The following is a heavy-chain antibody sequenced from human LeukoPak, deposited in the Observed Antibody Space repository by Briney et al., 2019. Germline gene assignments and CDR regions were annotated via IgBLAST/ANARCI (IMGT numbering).Heavy chain of an antibody. Sequence: GGSLRLSCAASGFTFSNAWVNWVRQAPGKGLEWVARVNSKYEGATTDYAPPVKGRFTISRDDSKSTVYMQMNSLTTEDTAVYYCTTDPESGNYYQGLCRHWGQGALGAVSS. J-gene: IGHJ4*02. CDR1: GFTFSNAW. V-gene: IGHV3-15*01. CDR2: VNSKYEGATT. CDR3: TTDPESGNYYQGLCRH. D-gene: IGHD3-10*01.